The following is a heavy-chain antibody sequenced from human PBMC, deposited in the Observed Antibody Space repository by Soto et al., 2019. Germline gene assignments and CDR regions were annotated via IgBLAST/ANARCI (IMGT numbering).Heavy chain of an antibody. J-gene: IGHJ3*02. Sequence: GGSLRLSCAASGFTFSSYGMHWVRQAPGKGLEWVAVISYDGSNKYYADSVKGRFTISRDNSKNTLYLQMNSLRAEDTAVYYCAPSSSWYSDSFDIWGQGTMVNVSS. CDR1: GFTFSSYG. V-gene: IGHV3-30*03. CDR3: APSSSWYSDSFDI. CDR2: ISYDGSNK. D-gene: IGHD6-13*01.